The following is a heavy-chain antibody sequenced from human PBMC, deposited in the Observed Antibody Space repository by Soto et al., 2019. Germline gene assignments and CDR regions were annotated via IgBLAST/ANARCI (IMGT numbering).Heavy chain of an antibody. Sequence: QVQLEQSGSEVKKSGSSVKVSCKASGYSFSSHAITWVRQAPGQGLEWKGGIIPVFGTPSYAQKFQGRVTISADKSTNTAYLELRSLRSEDTAVYYCARGGALSPSGYWGDGLVSWGQGTQVTVSS. CDR3: ARGGALSPSGYWGDGLVS. D-gene: IGHD3-22*01. CDR1: GYSFSSHA. V-gene: IGHV1-69*06. J-gene: IGHJ4*02. CDR2: IIPVFGTP.